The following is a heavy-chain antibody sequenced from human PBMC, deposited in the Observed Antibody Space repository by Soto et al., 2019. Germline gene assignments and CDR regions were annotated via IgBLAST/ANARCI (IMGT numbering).Heavy chain of an antibody. CDR1: GGSISSSSYY. V-gene: IGHV4-39*01. Sequence: ETLALKSTVSGGSISSSSYYRGWRRQPPGKGLEWIGSIYYIGSSYCNPSLKSRVTTSVDTAKSQLSMQLSSVVAEDTAVYYCARHLSSTMVLSWGQGTLLPVPS. CDR2: IYYIGSS. J-gene: IGHJ4*02. CDR3: ARHLSSTMVLS. D-gene: IGHD3-10*01.